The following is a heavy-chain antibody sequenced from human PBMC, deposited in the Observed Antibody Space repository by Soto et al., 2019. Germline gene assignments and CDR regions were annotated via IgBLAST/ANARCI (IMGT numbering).Heavy chain of an antibody. D-gene: IGHD5-18*01. CDR1: GGSISSYY. J-gene: IGHJ4*02. Sequence: KPSETLSLTCTVSGGSISSYYWSWIRQPPGKGLEWIGYIYYSGSTNYNPSLKSRVTISVDTSKNQFSLKLSSVTAADTAVYYCARAGTDTAMGFDYWGQGTPVTVSS. CDR2: IYYSGST. CDR3: ARAGTDTAMGFDY. V-gene: IGHV4-59*01.